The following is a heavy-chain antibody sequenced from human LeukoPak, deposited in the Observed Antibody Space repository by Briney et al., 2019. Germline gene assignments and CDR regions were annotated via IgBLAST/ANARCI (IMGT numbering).Heavy chain of an antibody. D-gene: IGHD3-10*01. CDR3: ARRYYGSGSYPY. CDR1: GGSFSANY. CDR2: INHTGRT. Sequence: SETLSLTCAVSGGSFSANYWSWIRQPPGEGPEWIGEINHTGRTNYNPSLKSRVTISVDMSKNQFSLRLSSVTAADTAVYYYARRYYGSGSYPYWGQGTLVTVSS. V-gene: IGHV4-34*01. J-gene: IGHJ4*02.